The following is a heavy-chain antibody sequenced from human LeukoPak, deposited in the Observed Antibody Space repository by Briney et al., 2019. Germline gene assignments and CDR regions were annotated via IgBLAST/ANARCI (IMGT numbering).Heavy chain of an antibody. D-gene: IGHD6-19*01. CDR1: GYTFTTYD. CDR3: TRAVAVIIDY. CDR2: MNPNSGNT. V-gene: IGHV1-8*01. Sequence: ASVKVSCKASGYTFTTYDINWVRQATGQGLGWMGWMNPNSGNTGYAQKFQGRVTMTRDTSTSTAYMELSGLRSEDTAVYYCTRAVAVIIDYWGQGTLVTVSS. J-gene: IGHJ4*02.